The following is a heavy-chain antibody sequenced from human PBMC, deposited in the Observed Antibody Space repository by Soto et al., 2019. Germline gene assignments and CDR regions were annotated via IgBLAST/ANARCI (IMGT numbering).Heavy chain of an antibody. CDR1: GFTFNNAW. J-gene: IGHJ6*02. Sequence: KTGGSLRLSCAASGFTFNNAWMSWVRQAPGKGLEWVGRIKSKADGGTTDYAAPVKGRFTISRDDSKNTLYLQMNSLKTEDTAVYYCATDGLRGDYYYYHAMDVWGRGTTVTVSS. CDR2: IKSKADGGTT. CDR3: ATDGLRGDYYYYHAMDV. D-gene: IGHD2-21*02. V-gene: IGHV3-15*01.